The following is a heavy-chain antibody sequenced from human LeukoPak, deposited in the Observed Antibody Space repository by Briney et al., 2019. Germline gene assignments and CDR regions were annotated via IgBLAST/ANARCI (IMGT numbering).Heavy chain of an antibody. Sequence: RGSLRLSCAASGFTLTSYSMNWVRQPPGKGREWVSSISRSSRYIYYADSVKGRFTISRDNAKNSLYLQMNSLSAEDTAVYYCARDYCGDYYFASWGQGTLVTVPS. CDR3: ARDYCGDYYFAS. D-gene: IGHD4-17*01. CDR1: GFTLTSYS. V-gene: IGHV3-21*01. J-gene: IGHJ4*02. CDR2: ISRSSRYI.